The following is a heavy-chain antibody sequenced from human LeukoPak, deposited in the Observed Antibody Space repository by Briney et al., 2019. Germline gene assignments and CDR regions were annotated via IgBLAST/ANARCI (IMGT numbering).Heavy chain of an antibody. V-gene: IGHV3-48*03. CDR3: ARASIAVAGGVDY. Sequence: PGGSLRLSCAASGFTFSSYEMNWVRQAPGKGLEWVSYISSSGSTIYYADSVKGGFTISRDNDNTSLYLQMNSMRAEDTAVYYCARASIAVAGGVDYWGQGTLVTVSS. CDR1: GFTFSSYE. J-gene: IGHJ4*02. D-gene: IGHD6-19*01. CDR2: ISSSGSTI.